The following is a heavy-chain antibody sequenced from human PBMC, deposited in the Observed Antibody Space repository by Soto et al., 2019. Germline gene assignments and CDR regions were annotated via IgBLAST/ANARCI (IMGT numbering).Heavy chain of an antibody. CDR3: AREGYCSSTSCYKGAWFDP. J-gene: IGHJ5*02. D-gene: IGHD2-2*02. Sequence: SETLSLTCAVYGGSFSGYYWSWIRQPPGKGLEWIGEINHSGSTNYNPSLKSRVTISVDTSKNQFSLKLSSVTAADTAVYYCAREGYCSSTSCYKGAWFDPWGQGTLVTVSS. CDR1: GGSFSGYY. V-gene: IGHV4-34*01. CDR2: INHSGST.